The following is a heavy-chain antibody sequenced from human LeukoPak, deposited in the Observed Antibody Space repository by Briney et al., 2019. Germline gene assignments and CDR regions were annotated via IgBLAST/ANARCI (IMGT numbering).Heavy chain of an antibody. CDR3: ARKIAVAGSDY. CDR2: MNPNSGNA. Sequence: ASVNVSCRASGYTFTSYDINWVRQATGQGLEWMGWMNPNSGNAGYAQKFQGRVTMTRNTSISTAYMELSSLRSEDTAVYYCARKIAVAGSDYWGQGTLVTVSS. V-gene: IGHV1-8*01. D-gene: IGHD6-19*01. J-gene: IGHJ4*02. CDR1: GYTFTSYD.